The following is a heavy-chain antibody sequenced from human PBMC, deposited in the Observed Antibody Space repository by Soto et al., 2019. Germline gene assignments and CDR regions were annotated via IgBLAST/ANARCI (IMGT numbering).Heavy chain of an antibody. CDR1: GFTFSSYA. Sequence: GSLRLYCAASGFTFSSYAMSWVRQAPGKGLEWVSAISGSGGSTYYADFVKGQFTISRDNSKNTLYLQMNSLRAEDTAVYYCAKDRYSGSYYLGNWFDPWGQGTLVTVSS. CDR2: ISGSGGST. J-gene: IGHJ5*02. D-gene: IGHD1-26*01. V-gene: IGHV3-23*01. CDR3: AKDRYSGSYYLGNWFDP.